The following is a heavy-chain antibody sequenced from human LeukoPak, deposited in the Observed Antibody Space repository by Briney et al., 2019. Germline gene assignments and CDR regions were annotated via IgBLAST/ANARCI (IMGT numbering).Heavy chain of an antibody. Sequence: PSETLSLTCTVSGGSISSSSYYWGWIRQPPGKGLEWIGEINHSGSTNYNPSLKSRVTISVDTSKNQFSLKLSSVTAADTAVYYCARGVRAYQARWGNHGRNNWFDPWGQGTLVTVSS. J-gene: IGHJ5*02. CDR1: GGSISSSSYY. CDR2: INHSGST. D-gene: IGHD1-14*01. CDR3: ARGVRAYQARWGNHGRNNWFDP. V-gene: IGHV4-39*07.